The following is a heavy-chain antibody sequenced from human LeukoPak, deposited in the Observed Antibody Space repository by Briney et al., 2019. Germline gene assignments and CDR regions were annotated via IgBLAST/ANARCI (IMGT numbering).Heavy chain of an antibody. J-gene: IGHJ4*02. CDR2: IKTDGRTT. D-gene: IGHD3-16*01. CDR1: GMTFSNHW. V-gene: IGHV3-74*01. CDR3: TTGPSYGYEW. Sequence: GGPLRLSCAASGMTFSNHWMHWVRQAPGKGLVWVSLIKTDGRTTIYTDSVKGRFTISRDNGKSLLYLQMNSLRAEDTGIYYCTTGPSYGYEWWGQGTVVTVSS.